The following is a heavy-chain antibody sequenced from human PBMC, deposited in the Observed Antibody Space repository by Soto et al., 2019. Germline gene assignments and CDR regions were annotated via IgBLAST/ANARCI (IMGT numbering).Heavy chain of an antibody. CDR2: ISYDDSYR. J-gene: IGHJ4*02. D-gene: IGHD4-17*01. CDR3: AGGDYGDSIDF. Sequence: QVHLVESGGGVVQPGKSLRLSCAASGFTFDNYGMLWVRQAPGKGLEWVALISYDDSYRYYTNSVRGRFTISRDNSKNMVFLHMNSVQGDDTAVYYCAGGDYGDSIDFWGQGTLVTVSS. V-gene: IGHV3-33*01. CDR1: GFTFDNYG.